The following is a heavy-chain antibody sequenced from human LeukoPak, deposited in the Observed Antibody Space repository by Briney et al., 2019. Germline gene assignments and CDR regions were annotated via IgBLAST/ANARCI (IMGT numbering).Heavy chain of an antibody. J-gene: IGHJ4*02. CDR1: GFTFTGYY. CDR3: ARDLDGYSYPGGDY. V-gene: IGHV1-2*02. D-gene: IGHD5-18*01. Sequence: GGSLRLSCAASGFTFTGYYMHWVRQAPGQGLEWMGWINPNSGGTNYAQKFQGRVTMTRDTSISTAYMELSRLRSDDTAVYYCARDLDGYSYPGGDYWGQGTLVTVSS. CDR2: INPNSGGT.